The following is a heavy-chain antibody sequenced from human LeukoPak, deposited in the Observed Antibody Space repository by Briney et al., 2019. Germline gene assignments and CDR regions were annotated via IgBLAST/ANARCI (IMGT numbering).Heavy chain of an antibody. CDR2: ISGSGGST. CDR3: AKTALRQWLVPGDWYFDL. J-gene: IGHJ2*01. Sequence: GGSLRLSCAASGFTLSSYAMSWVRQAPGKGLEWVSAISGSGGSTYYADSVKGRFTISRDNSKNTLYLQMNSLRAEDTAVYYCAKTALRQWLVPGDWYFDLWGRGTLVTVSS. V-gene: IGHV3-23*01. D-gene: IGHD6-19*01. CDR1: GFTLSSYA.